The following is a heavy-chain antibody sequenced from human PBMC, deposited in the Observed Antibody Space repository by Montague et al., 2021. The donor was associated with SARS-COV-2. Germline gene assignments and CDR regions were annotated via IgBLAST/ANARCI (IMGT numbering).Heavy chain of an antibody. D-gene: IGHD3-3*01. V-gene: IGHV3-43*01. CDR3: AKDISPKEWLLFRYYYGMDV. J-gene: IGHJ6*02. CDR1: GFTFDDYT. CDR2: ISWDGGST. Sequence: SLRLSCAASGFTFDDYTMHWVRQAPGKGLEWVSLISWDGGSTYYADSVKGRFTISRDNSKNSLYLQMNSLRTEDTALYYCAKDISPKEWLLFRYYYGMDVWGQGTTVTVPS.